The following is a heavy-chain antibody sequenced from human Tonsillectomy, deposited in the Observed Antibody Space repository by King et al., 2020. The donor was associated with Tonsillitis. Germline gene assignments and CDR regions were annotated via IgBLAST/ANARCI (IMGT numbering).Heavy chain of an antibody. J-gene: IGHJ1*01. CDR1: GFSVTTGGVY. CDR2: IDWDDDK. CDR3: ARTKRNDFGYFQH. D-gene: IGHD1-1*01. V-gene: IGHV2-70*04. Sequence: VTLKESGPALVKPTQTLTLTCAFSGFSVTTGGVYVSWIRQPPGKALEWLARIDWDDDKFYNTSLKTRLTISKDTSRNQVVLTMTNVDPVDTATYYCARTKRNDFGYFQHWGQGTLVLVSS.